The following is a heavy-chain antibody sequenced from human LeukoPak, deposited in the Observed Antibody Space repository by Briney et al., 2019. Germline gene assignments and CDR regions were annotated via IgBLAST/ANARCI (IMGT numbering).Heavy chain of an antibody. Sequence: ASVNVSYKASGYTFTHYAVHWVRQAPGQRLEWMGWTNVGNDYTESSQKFQDRLTITSDTTATTVYMELSSLRSEDTAVYYCARDDFSTYPGLNYFDYWGQGSLVTVSS. D-gene: IGHD4-11*01. CDR3: ARDDFSTYPGLNYFDY. CDR1: GYTFTHYA. V-gene: IGHV1-3*01. CDR2: TNVGNDYT. J-gene: IGHJ4*02.